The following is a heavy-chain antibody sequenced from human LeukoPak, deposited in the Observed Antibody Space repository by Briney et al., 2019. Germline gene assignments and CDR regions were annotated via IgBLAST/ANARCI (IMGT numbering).Heavy chain of an antibody. CDR2: IRYDGSNK. Sequence: GGSLRLSCAASGFTFSSYGMHWVRQAPGKGLEWVAFIRYDGSNKYYADSVKGRFTIPRDNSKNTLYLQMNSLRAEDTAVYYCAGRGTMVRGVFDPWGQGTLVTVSS. V-gene: IGHV3-30*02. D-gene: IGHD3-10*01. J-gene: IGHJ5*02. CDR1: GFTFSSYG. CDR3: AGRGTMVRGVFDP.